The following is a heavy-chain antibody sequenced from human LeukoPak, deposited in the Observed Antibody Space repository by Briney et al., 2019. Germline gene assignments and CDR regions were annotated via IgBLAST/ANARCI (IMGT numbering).Heavy chain of an antibody. V-gene: IGHV4-59*08. Sequence: NPSETLSLTCTVSGGSISSYYWSWIRQPPGKGLEWIGYVYNSGSTDYNPSLKSRLTISADMSKNLFSLKLRSVTAADTAVYYCASHCGTTDCYSYYAMDVWGQGTTVIV. CDR2: VYNSGST. D-gene: IGHD2-21*01. CDR3: ASHCGTTDCYSYYAMDV. J-gene: IGHJ6*02. CDR1: GGSISSYY.